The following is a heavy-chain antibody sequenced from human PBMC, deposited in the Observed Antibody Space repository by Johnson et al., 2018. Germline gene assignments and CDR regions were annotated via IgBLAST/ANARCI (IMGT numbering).Heavy chain of an antibody. CDR3: ARERSGGSLDY. J-gene: IGHJ4*02. D-gene: IGHD3-16*01. V-gene: IGHV3-13*01. CDR2: IGPARDT. Sequence: VQLVESGGGLVRPGGSLRLSCVASGFTFSTYDMHWVRQAPGKGLEWVGVIGPARDTYYPDSVKGRFIISRENAKNSLYLQMNSLRVGDTAVYYCARERSGGSLDYWGQGTLVTVSS. CDR1: GFTFSTYD.